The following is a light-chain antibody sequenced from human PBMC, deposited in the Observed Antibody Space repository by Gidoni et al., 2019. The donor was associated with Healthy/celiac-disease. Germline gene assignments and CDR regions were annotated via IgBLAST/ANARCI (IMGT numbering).Light chain of an antibody. V-gene: IGKV1-39*01. Sequence: DIQLTPSPSSLSASVGDRVTLTCRASQSISSYLNWYQQKPGKAPKLLSYAASSLQSGVPSRFSGSGSGTDFTLTISSLQPEDFATYYCQQSYSTPWTFGQGTKVEIK. CDR1: QSISSY. J-gene: IGKJ1*01. CDR3: QQSYSTPWT. CDR2: AAS.